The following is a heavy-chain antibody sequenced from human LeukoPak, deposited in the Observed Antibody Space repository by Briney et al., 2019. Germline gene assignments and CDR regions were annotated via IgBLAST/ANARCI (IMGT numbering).Heavy chain of an antibody. CDR3: ARVLVRYSSGWYHLPDY. Sequence: PSETLSLTCAVYGGSFSGDYWSWIRQPPGKGLEWIGEINHSGSTNYNPSLKSRVTISVDTSKNQFSLKLSSVTAADTAVYYCARVLVRYSSGWYHLPDYWGQGTLVTVSS. D-gene: IGHD6-19*01. CDR2: INHSGST. CDR1: GGSFSGDY. J-gene: IGHJ4*02. V-gene: IGHV4-34*01.